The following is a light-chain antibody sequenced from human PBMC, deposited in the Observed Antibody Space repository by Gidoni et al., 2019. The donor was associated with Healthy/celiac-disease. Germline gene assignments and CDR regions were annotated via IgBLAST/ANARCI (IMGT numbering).Light chain of an antibody. CDR2: DAS. Sequence: EIVMTQSPATLSVSLGEGATLSCRASQSVSSNLAWYQQKPGQAPRLLIYDASTRATGIPARFSGSGSGTEFTLTISSLQSEDFAVYYCQQYNNWPLFGGGTKVEIK. J-gene: IGKJ4*01. CDR1: QSVSSN. V-gene: IGKV3-15*01. CDR3: QQYNNWPL.